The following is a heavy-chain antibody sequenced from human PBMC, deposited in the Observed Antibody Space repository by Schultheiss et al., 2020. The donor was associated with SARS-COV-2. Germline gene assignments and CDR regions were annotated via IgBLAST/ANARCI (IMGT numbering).Heavy chain of an antibody. CDR1: GGSFSGYY. D-gene: IGHD6-6*01. J-gene: IGHJ4*02. V-gene: IGHV4-34*01. CDR2: INHSGST. Sequence: SETLSLTCAVYGGSFSGYYWSWIRQPPGKGLEWIGEINHSGSTNYNPSLKSRVTISVDTSKNQFSLKLSSVTAADKAVYYCARGPIAAVLYWGQGTLVTASS. CDR3: ARGPIAAVLY.